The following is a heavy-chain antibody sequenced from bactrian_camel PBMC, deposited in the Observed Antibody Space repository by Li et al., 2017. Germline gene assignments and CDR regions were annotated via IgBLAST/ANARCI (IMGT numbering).Heavy chain of an antibody. CDR3: AADRSRMTTMQTLGFTPRY. CDR2: NAGVGST. CDR1: DSYSSYC. Sequence: AGGSLKLSSAASDSYSSYCMAWFRQAPGKECEGVAANAGVGSTSYVDSVKGRFTISKDNARNTLYLQMNSLRPEDTAMYYCAADRSRMTTMQTLGFTPRYWGQGTQVTVS. D-gene: IGHD3*01. J-gene: IGHJ4*01. V-gene: IGHV3S57*01.